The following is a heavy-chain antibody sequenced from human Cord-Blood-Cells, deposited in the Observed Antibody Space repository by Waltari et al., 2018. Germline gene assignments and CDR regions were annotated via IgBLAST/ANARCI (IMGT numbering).Heavy chain of an antibody. J-gene: IGHJ3*02. CDR1: GGSISSYY. CDR2: IYTSGST. Sequence: QVQLQESGPGLVKPSETLSLTCTVSGGSISSYYWSWIRQPAGKGLEWIGRIYTSGSTNYIPSLKSRVTMSVDTSKNQFSLKLSSVTAADTAVYYCARSGYSSGWFDAFDIWGQGTMVTVSS. CDR3: ARSGYSSGWFDAFDI. V-gene: IGHV4-4*07. D-gene: IGHD6-19*01.